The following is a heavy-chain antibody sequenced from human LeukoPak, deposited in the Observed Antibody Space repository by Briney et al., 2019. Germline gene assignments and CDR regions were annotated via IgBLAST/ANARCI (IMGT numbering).Heavy chain of an antibody. J-gene: IGHJ5*02. Sequence: ASVKVSCKAPGGTFRSYAISWVRQAPGQGLEWMGVVNPSSGSTTYSQKFQGRVTMTRDTSTSTVYMDLGSLRSDDTAVYYCARAVGPRGGNWFDPWGQGTLVTVSS. CDR3: ARAVGPRGGNWFDP. V-gene: IGHV1-46*01. CDR2: VNPSSGST. CDR1: GGTFRSYA. D-gene: IGHD1-26*01.